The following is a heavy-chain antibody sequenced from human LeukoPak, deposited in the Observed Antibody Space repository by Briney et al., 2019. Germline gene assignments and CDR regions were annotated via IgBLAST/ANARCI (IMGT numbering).Heavy chain of an antibody. Sequence: SVKVSCKASGGTFSSYAISWVRQAPGQGLEWMGGIIPIFGTANYAQKFQGRVTITADESTSTAYMELSSLRSEDTAVYYCARGRSYGGNSHFDYWGQGTLVTVSS. CDR1: GGTFSSYA. J-gene: IGHJ4*02. V-gene: IGHV1-69*13. CDR3: ARGRSYGGNSHFDY. CDR2: IIPIFGTA. D-gene: IGHD4-23*01.